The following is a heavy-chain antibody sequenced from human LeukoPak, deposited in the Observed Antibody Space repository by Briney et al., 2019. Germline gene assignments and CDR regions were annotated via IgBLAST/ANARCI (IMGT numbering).Heavy chain of an antibody. Sequence: GGSLRLSCAASGFTFSSYEMNWVRQAPGKGLEWVSAISGSGGSTYYADSVKGRFTISRDNSKDTLYLQMNSLRAEDTAVYYCAKGGPGYCSSTSCYHYYYYGMDVWGKGTTVTVSS. CDR3: AKGGPGYCSSTSCYHYYYYGMDV. CDR2: ISGSGGST. J-gene: IGHJ6*04. D-gene: IGHD2-2*01. CDR1: GFTFSSYE. V-gene: IGHV3-23*01.